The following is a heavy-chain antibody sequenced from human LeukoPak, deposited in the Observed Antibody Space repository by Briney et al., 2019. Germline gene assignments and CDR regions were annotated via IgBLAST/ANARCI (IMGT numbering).Heavy chain of an antibody. V-gene: IGHV3-53*01. CDR2: IYSGGST. D-gene: IGHD3-10*01. CDR1: GFTFTAFA. CDR3: ARDAYYYGSGSSGFDY. J-gene: IGHJ4*02. Sequence: PGGSLRLSCAASGFTFTAFAMGWVRQPPGKGLEWVSVIYSGGSTYYADSVKGRFTISRDNSKNTLYLQMNSLRAEDTAVYYCARDAYYYGSGSSGFDYWGQGTLVTVSS.